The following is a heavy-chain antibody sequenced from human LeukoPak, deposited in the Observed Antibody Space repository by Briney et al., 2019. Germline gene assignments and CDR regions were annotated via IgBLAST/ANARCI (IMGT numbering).Heavy chain of an antibody. CDR3: ARGIGIPGRHQRFDP. J-gene: IGHJ5*02. Sequence: SVKLSCKASGGTFSSYAISWVRQAPGQGLEWMGGIIPVFGTPNYAQKFQGRVTITADESTSTTYMELSSLRSEDTAVYYCARGIGIPGRHQRFDPWGQGALVTVSS. CDR2: IIPVFGTP. D-gene: IGHD2/OR15-2a*01. V-gene: IGHV1-69*01. CDR1: GGTFSSYA.